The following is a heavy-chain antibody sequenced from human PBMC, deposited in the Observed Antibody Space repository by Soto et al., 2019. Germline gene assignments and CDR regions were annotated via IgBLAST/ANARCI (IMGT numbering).Heavy chain of an antibody. CDR2: ISWDGGST. J-gene: IGHJ4*02. D-gene: IGHD2-15*01. CDR3: AKAMRGVVVVAATDY. CDR1: GFTFDDYT. Sequence: GGSLRLSCAASGFTFDDYTMHWVRQAPGKGLEWVSLISWDGGSTYYADSVKGRFTISRDNSKNSLYLQMNSLRTEDTALYYCAKAMRGVVVVAATDYWGQGTLVTVSS. V-gene: IGHV3-43*01.